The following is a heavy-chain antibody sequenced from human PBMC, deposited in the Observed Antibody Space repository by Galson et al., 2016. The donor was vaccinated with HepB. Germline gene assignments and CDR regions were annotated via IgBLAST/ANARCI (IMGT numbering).Heavy chain of an antibody. Sequence: SLRLSCAASGFTFSDYHMNWIRQAPGKGLEWISYISRSGDSMLYAASVRGRFSISRDNAKKSLYPQMTNLRAEDTAVYFCARDLPDDSVEYVDVFDLWGQGKWPPSLQ. J-gene: IGHJ3*01. V-gene: IGHV3-11*01. D-gene: IGHD4-17*01. CDR3: ARDLPDDSVEYVDVFDL. CDR2: ISRSGDSM. CDR1: GFTFSDYH.